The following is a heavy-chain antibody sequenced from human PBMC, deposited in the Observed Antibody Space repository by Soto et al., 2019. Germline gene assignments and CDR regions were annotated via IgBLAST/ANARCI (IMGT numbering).Heavy chain of an antibody. CDR2: IYYTGST. V-gene: IGHV4-39*01. CDR3: ARPLNYYYYMDV. Sequence: SETLSLTCIVSGGSIGSSTYYWGWIRQPPGKGLEWIGSIYYTGSTYYNPSLKSRVTISVDTSKNQFSLKWSSVTAADTAVYYCARPLNYYYYMDVWGKGTTVTVSS. J-gene: IGHJ6*03. CDR1: GGSIGSSTYY.